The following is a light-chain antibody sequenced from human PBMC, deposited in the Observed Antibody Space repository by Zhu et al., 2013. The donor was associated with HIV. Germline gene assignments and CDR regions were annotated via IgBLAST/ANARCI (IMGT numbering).Light chain of an antibody. CDR1: QSVSSN. Sequence: EIVMTQSPATLSVSPGERATLSCRASQSVSSNLAWYQQKPGQAPRLLIYGASTRATGISARFSGSGSGTEFTLTISGLQSEDFAVYYCQQYNNWYSFGQGTKLEIK. J-gene: IGKJ2*03. CDR3: QQYNNWYS. V-gene: IGKV3-15*01. CDR2: GAS.